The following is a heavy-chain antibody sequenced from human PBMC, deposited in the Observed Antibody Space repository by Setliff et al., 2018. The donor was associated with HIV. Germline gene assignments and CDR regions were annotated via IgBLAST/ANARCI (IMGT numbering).Heavy chain of an antibody. CDR1: GGSFSGNY. D-gene: IGHD1-26*01. CDR2: INYSGTT. CDR3: ATIDGRWAPPQYYFDS. Sequence: SETLSLTCAIYGGSFSGNYWSWIRQPPGKGLEWIGEINYSGTTNHNPSLKSRVTISVDTSENHYSLKLHSVTAADSAIYYCATIDGRWAPPQYYFDSWGLGTLVTVSS. J-gene: IGHJ4*02. V-gene: IGHV4-34*01.